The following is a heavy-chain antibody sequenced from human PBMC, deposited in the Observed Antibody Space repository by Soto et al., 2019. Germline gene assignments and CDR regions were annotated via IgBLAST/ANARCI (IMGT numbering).Heavy chain of an antibody. J-gene: IGHJ4*02. CDR1: GGSISSGDYY. CDR3: ARERAITAAGSRQVEY. CDR2: IYYSGST. Sequence: SQTLSLTCTVSGGSISSGDYYWSWIRQPPGKGLEWIGYIYYSGSTHYSPSLTSRVTMSVDTSKNHFSLELTSVTAADTAVYYCARERAITAAGSRQVEYWGQGTLVTVSS. D-gene: IGHD6-13*01. V-gene: IGHV4-30-4*01.